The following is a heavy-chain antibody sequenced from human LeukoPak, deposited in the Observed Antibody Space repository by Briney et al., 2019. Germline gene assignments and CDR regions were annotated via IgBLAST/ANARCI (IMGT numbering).Heavy chain of an antibody. CDR1: GGSISSSSYY. CDR2: IYYSGST. D-gene: IGHD6-13*01. CDR3: SRETTSTSWY. J-gene: IGHJ4*02. Sequence: PSETLSLTCTVSGGSISSSSYYWAWIRQPLGKGLEWIGSIYYSGSTFYSPSLKSRVTLSVDTSKNQFSLELSSVTAADTAVYFCSRETTSTSWYWGQGTLVTVSS. V-gene: IGHV4-39*01.